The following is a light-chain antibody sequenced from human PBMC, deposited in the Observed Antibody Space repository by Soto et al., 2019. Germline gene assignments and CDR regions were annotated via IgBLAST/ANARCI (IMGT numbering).Light chain of an antibody. CDR3: QQYGSS. J-gene: IGKJ1*01. Sequence: EIVLTQSPGTLSLSPGERATLSCRASQSVSSSYLAWYQQKPGQAPRLLIYGASSRATGIPDRFSGSGSGTVFALTISRLEAEDFAVYYCQQYGSSFGQGTKVEIK. CDR1: QSVSSSY. CDR2: GAS. V-gene: IGKV3-20*01.